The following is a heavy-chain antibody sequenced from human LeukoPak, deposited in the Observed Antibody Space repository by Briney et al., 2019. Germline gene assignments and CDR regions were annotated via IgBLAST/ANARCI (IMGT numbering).Heavy chain of an antibody. V-gene: IGHV3-7*01. J-gene: IGHJ3*02. Sequence: GVLRLSRAASGFTFSSFAMSWVRQAPGKGLEWVANIKQDGSEKYYVDSVKGRFTNSRDNAKNTLYLQMNSLRAEDTAVYYCASHYGSGSPRGGAFDIWGQGTMVTVSS. CDR1: GFTFSSFA. D-gene: IGHD3-10*01. CDR2: IKQDGSEK. CDR3: ASHYGSGSPRGGAFDI.